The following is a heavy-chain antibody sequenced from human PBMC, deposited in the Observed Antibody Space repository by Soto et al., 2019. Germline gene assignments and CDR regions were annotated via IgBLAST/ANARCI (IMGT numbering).Heavy chain of an antibody. CDR3: ARILGRITIFAVVPYGMDV. Sequence: SGPTLVNPTETLTLTCTVSGSSLSNARMGVSWIRQPPGKALEWLAHIFSNDEKSYSTSLKSRLTISKDTSKSQVVLTMTNMDPVDTATYYCARILGRITIFAVVPYGMDVWGQGTTVTVSS. CDR1: GSSLSNARMG. J-gene: IGHJ6*02. D-gene: IGHD3-3*01. V-gene: IGHV2-26*01. CDR2: IFSNDEK.